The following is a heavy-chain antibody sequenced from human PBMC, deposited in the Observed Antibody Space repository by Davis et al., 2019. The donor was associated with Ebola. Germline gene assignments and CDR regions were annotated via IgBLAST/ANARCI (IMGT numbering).Heavy chain of an antibody. V-gene: IGHV4-31*03. Sequence: PSETLSLTCTVSGGSISRGGSYWTWIRQHPGKGLEWIGYIYYSGSTYYKPSLKSRVTISLDTSKNQFSLNLYSVTAADTAVYYCARHVPSSSWLDYWGQGTLVTVSS. J-gene: IGHJ4*02. CDR1: GGSISRGGSY. CDR3: ARHVPSSSWLDY. CDR2: IYYSGST. D-gene: IGHD6-13*01.